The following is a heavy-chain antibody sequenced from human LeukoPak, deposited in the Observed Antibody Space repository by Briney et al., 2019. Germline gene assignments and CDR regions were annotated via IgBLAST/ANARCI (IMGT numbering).Heavy chain of an antibody. CDR2: IKPDGSDT. D-gene: IGHD3/OR15-3a*01. CDR1: GFIFSSYY. Sequence: PGGSLRLSCAASGFIFSSYYMAWVRQAPGKGLEWVANIKPDGSDTYYVDSVKGRFTISRDNAKNSLFLQMDSLRVDDTGLYYCARGRAVDFVTGYYTLDRGDYWGQGTLVTVSS. J-gene: IGHJ4*02. CDR3: ARGRAVDFVTGYYTLDRGDY. V-gene: IGHV3-7*04.